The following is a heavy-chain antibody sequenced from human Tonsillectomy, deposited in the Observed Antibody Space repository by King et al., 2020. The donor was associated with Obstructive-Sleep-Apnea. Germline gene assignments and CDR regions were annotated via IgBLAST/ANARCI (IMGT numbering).Heavy chain of an antibody. CDR1: GCTFSSNA. J-gene: IGHJ4*02. CDR2: ISYDGSNK. Sequence: VQLVESGGGVVQPGRSLRLSCAASGCTFSSNAMHWVRQAPGKGLEWVAVISYDGSNKYYVDSVKGRFTSSRDKSKKTVYRQMNSLRAGDTDVYYCASWPEGSSGSDFDYWGQGTLVTVSS. D-gene: IGHD3-3*01. V-gene: IGHV3-30-3*01. CDR3: ASWPEGSSGSDFDY.